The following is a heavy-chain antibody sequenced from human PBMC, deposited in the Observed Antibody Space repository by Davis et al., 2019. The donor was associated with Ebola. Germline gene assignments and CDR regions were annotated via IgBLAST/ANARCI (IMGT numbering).Heavy chain of an antibody. CDR2: VNQSGGA. D-gene: IGHD2-2*02. CDR1: GGSFSGYY. J-gene: IGHJ4*02. V-gene: IGHV4-34*01. CDR3: ARGLYGRRLRF. Sequence: SETLSLTCAIYGGSFSGYYWTWIRQSPGKGLEWIGEVNQSGGASYNPSLTSRVTISVDSSTNHLSLRLTSVTAADTGVYHYARGLYGRRLRFWGQGTLVTVSS.